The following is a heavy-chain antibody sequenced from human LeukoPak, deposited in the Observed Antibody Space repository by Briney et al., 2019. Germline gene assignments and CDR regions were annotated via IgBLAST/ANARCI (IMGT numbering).Heavy chain of an antibody. V-gene: IGHV3-15*07. CDR3: VTDLGSGRRNDAFDI. CDR1: GFTFSSYS. J-gene: IGHJ3*02. Sequence: GSLRLSCAASGFTFSSYSMNWVRQAPGRGLEWVGRIKSKTGGGTVDNAAPVKGRFIISRDDSKNTLYLQMNTLKIEDTAVYYCVTDLGSGRRNDAFDIWGQGTMVIVSS. CDR2: IKSKTGGGTV. D-gene: IGHD3-10*01.